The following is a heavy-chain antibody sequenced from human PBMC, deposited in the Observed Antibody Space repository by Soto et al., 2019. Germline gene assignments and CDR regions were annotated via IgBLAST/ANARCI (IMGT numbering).Heavy chain of an antibody. V-gene: IGHV5-51*01. CDR1: GYKFIDYW. CDR3: ARSYGGEYYDSRSYYYAY. J-gene: IGHJ4*02. Sequence: PGESLKISCKASGYKFIDYWIGWVRQVPGKGLEWMGGIYPGDFDIKCSPSLRGQATISADKSLTTAYLQWSSLKASDTAIYYCARSYGGEYYDSRSYYYAYWGQGTLVTVSS. CDR2: IYPGDFDI. D-gene: IGHD3-22*01.